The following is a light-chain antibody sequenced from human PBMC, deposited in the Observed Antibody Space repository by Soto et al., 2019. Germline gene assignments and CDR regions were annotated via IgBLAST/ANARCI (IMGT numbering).Light chain of an antibody. CDR2: EVN. CDR1: GSDIGSYKY. V-gene: IGLV2-14*03. Sequence: QSVLTQPASVSGSPGHSITISCTGTGSDIGSYKYVSWYQQHPGEAPKLIIFEVNNRPSGVSDRFSGSKSGNTASLIISGLQAEDEADYYCASYTSISSLGVFGTGTKVTVL. J-gene: IGLJ1*01. CDR3: ASYTSISSLGV.